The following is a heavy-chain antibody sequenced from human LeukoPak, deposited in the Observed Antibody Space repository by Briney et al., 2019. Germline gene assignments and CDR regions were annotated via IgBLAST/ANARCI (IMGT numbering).Heavy chain of an antibody. Sequence: ASVKVSFKASGYTFTSYGISWVRQAPGQGLEWMGWINTYNGNTLYAQKLQGRVTMTTDTATTTAYMELRSLRSDDTAVYFCARDRRRYCSGGSCSDAFDIWGQGTMVTVSS. J-gene: IGHJ3*02. V-gene: IGHV1-18*01. CDR1: GYTFTSYG. CDR2: INTYNGNT. D-gene: IGHD2-15*01. CDR3: ARDRRRYCSGGSCSDAFDI.